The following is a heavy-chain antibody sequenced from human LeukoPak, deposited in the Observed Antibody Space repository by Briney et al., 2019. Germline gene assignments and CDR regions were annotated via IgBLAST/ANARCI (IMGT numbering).Heavy chain of an antibody. CDR1: GFTFRSYA. Sequence: GGSLRLSCAASGFTFRSYAMSWVRQAPGKGLEWVSAIRGSGGSTYYADSVKGRFTISRDNSKNTLYLQMNSLRAEDTAVYCCAKDPPLVVVWGEAFDIWGQGTMVTVSS. D-gene: IGHD2-15*01. CDR3: AKDPPLVVVWGEAFDI. V-gene: IGHV3-23*01. CDR2: IRGSGGST. J-gene: IGHJ3*02.